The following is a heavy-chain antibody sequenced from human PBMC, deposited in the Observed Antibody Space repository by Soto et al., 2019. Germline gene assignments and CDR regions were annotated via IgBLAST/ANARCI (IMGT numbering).Heavy chain of an antibody. CDR1: GFTFSSYA. Sequence: GGSLRLSCAASGFTFSSYAMSWVRQAPGKGLEWVSAISGSGGSTYYADSVKGRFTISRDNSKNTLYLQMNSVGAEDTAVYYCARGITMIVVVPGYWGQGTRVTVSS. D-gene: IGHD3-22*01. CDR2: ISGSGGST. J-gene: IGHJ4*02. V-gene: IGHV3-23*01. CDR3: ARGITMIVVVPGY.